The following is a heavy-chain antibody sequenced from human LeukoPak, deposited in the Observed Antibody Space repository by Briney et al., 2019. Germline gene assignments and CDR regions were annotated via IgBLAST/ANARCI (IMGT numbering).Heavy chain of an antibody. V-gene: IGHV3-23*01. J-gene: IGHJ5*02. CDR3: AKDNYGGVYAS. Sequence: GGSLRLSCAASGFIFRNFGMSWIRQAPGKGLEWVSHISDVVAHTWYADSVKGRFIISRDNSNNRVFLQMNSLRPEDTALYYCAKDNYGGVYASWGQGTLVSVSS. D-gene: IGHD3-16*01. CDR1: GFIFRNFG. CDR2: ISDVVAHT.